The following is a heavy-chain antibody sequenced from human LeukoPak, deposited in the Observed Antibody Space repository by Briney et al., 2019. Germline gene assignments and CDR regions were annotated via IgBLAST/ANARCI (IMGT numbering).Heavy chain of an antibody. J-gene: IGHJ6*02. Sequence: SETLSLTCTVSGGSISSYYWSWIRQPPGKGLEWIGYIYYSGSTNYNPSLKSRVTISVDTSKNQFSLKLSSVTAADTAVYYCARAARYSSRWDYYYGMDVWGQGTTVTVSS. D-gene: IGHD6-13*01. CDR1: GGSISSYY. CDR3: ARAARYSSRWDYYYGMDV. CDR2: IYYSGST. V-gene: IGHV4-59*01.